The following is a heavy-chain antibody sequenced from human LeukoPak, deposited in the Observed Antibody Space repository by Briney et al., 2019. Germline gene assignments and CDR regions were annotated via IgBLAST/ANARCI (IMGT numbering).Heavy chain of an antibody. CDR3: AKAGGNYYDSSGPFDY. Sequence: GGSLRLSCAASGFTFSSYGMHWVRQAPGKGLERGAVISYDGSNKYYADSVKGRFTISRDNSKNTLYLQMNSLRAEDTAVYYCAKAGGNYYDSSGPFDYWGQGTLVTVSS. D-gene: IGHD3-22*01. CDR2: ISYDGSNK. J-gene: IGHJ4*02. V-gene: IGHV3-30*18. CDR1: GFTFSSYG.